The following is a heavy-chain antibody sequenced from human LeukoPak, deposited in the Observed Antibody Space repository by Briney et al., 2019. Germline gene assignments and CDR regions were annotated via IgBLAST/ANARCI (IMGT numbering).Heavy chain of an antibody. J-gene: IGHJ4*02. Sequence: PGGSLRLSCAASGFTFSSYAMSWVRQAPGKGLEWVSAISGSGGSTYYADSVKGRFTISRDNSKNSLYLQMNSLRAEDTAVYYCASPKSGYSYGPKDYWGQGTLVTVSS. D-gene: IGHD5-18*01. CDR2: ISGSGGST. V-gene: IGHV3-23*01. CDR1: GFTFSSYA. CDR3: ASPKSGYSYGPKDY.